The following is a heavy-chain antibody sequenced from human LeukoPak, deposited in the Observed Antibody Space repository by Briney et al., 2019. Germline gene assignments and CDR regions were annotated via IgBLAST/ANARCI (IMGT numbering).Heavy chain of an antibody. D-gene: IGHD3-22*01. J-gene: IGHJ4*02. V-gene: IGHV4-39*01. Sequence: SETLSLTCTVSGGSISSSIYHWAWIRQPPGKGLEWIGSVYYSGSIYYNPSLKSRVTISVDTSKNQFSLKLSSVTAADTAVYYCARRVVIRSYYFDYWGQGSLVTVSS. CDR2: VYYSGSI. CDR1: GGSISSSIYH. CDR3: ARRVVIRSYYFDY.